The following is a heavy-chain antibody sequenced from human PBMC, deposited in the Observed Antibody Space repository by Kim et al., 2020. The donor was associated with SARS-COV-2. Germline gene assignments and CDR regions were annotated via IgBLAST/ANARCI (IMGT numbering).Heavy chain of an antibody. CDR2: ISATSARI. D-gene: IGHD3-10*01. J-gene: IGHJ4*02. CDR1: GFSFSGCA. CDR3: VRDLSYGTSWSKFFDS. V-gene: IGHV3-48*02. Sequence: GGSLRLSCAASGFSFSGCAMNWVRQAPGKGLEWISYISATSARIDYADSVKGRFTISRDNAKKSLYLQMNSLRDEDTALYYCVRDLSYGTSWSKFFDSWGQGPLVTVSS.